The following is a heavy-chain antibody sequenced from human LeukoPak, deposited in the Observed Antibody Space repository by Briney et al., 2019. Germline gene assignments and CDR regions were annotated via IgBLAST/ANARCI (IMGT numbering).Heavy chain of an antibody. V-gene: IGHV3-66*02. CDR3: ARFMVVAASHAFDI. CDR1: GFTASSNY. CDR2: IYSGGST. J-gene: IGHJ3*02. Sequence: GGSLRLSCAASGFTASSNYMSWVRQAPGKGLEWVSVIYSGGSTYYADSVKGRFTISRDNSKNTLYLQMNSLRAEDTAVYYCARFMVVAASHAFDIWGQGTMVTVSS. D-gene: IGHD2-15*01.